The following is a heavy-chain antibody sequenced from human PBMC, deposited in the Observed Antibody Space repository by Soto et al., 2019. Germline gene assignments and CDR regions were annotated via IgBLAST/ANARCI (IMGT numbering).Heavy chain of an antibody. V-gene: IGHV4-34*01. CDR1: GGSFSGYY. J-gene: IGHJ6*02. CDR2: INHSGST. D-gene: IGHD2-2*01. CDR3: ARARRNCSSTRCTYSHYYYYGMDV. Sequence: SETLSLTCAVYGGSFSGYYWSWIRQPPGKGLEWIGEINHSGSTNYNPSLKSRVTISVDTSKNQFSLKLSSVTAADTAVYYCARARRNCSSTRCTYSHYYYYGMDVWGQGTTVTLSS.